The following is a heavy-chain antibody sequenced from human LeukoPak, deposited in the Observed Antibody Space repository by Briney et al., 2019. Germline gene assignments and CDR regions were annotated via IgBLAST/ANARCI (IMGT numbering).Heavy chain of an antibody. V-gene: IGHV4-59*12. J-gene: IGHJ4*02. D-gene: IGHD3-22*01. CDR3: ACDMDYYDSSGYGL. Sequence: PSETLSLTCTVSGGSISSYYWSWIRQPPGKGLEWVGYIYYSGSTNYNPSLKSRVTISVDTSKNQFSLKLSSVTAADTAVYYCACDMDYYDSSGYGLWGQGTLVTVSS. CDR2: IYYSGST. CDR1: GGSISSYY.